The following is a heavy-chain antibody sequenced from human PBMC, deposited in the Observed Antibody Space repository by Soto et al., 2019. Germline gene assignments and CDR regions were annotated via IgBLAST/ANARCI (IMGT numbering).Heavy chain of an antibody. CDR1: GFTFSSYA. V-gene: IGHV3-23*01. CDR2: ISGSGGST. CDR3: AKAPPGPKYYFDY. Sequence: PGGSLRLSCAASGFTFSSYAMSWVLQAPGKGLEWVSAISGSGGSTYYADSVKGRFTIPRDNSKNTLYLQMNSLRAEDTAVYYCAKAPPGPKYYFDYWGQGTLVTVSS. J-gene: IGHJ4*02.